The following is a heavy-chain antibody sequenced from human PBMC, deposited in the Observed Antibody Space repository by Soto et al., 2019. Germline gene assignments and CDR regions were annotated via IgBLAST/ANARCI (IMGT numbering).Heavy chain of an antibody. V-gene: IGHV1-69*13. Sequence: SVKVSCKASGGTFSSYAISWVRQAPGQGLEWMGGIIPIFGTANYAQKFQGRVTITADESTSTAYMELSSLRSEDTAVYYCARGFVQANWFDPWGQGTLVTVSS. D-gene: IGHD3-3*01. CDR3: ARGFVQANWFDP. CDR2: IIPIFGTA. J-gene: IGHJ5*02. CDR1: GGTFSSYA.